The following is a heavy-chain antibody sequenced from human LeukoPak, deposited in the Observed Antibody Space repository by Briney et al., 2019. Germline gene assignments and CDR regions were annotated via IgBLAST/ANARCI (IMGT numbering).Heavy chain of an antibody. CDR1: GGTFNNYA. D-gene: IGHD5-24*01. Sequence: SVKVSCKASGGTFNNYAINWVRQAPGQGLEWVGRLIPLFGTPNYAQKFQGKVTITADESASTFYMDLSGLRSEDTAVYYCAHATQRLPTIMIDAFDIWGQGTRVTVSS. CDR2: LIPLFGTP. CDR3: AHATQRLPTIMIDAFDI. V-gene: IGHV1-69*13. J-gene: IGHJ3*02.